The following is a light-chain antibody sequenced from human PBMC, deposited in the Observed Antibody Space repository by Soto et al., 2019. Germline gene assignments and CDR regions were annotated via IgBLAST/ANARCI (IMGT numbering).Light chain of an antibody. Sequence: QSALTQPASVSGSPGQSITISCTGTSSDDDNYKYVSWYQQHPGKAPKLMIYEVSNRPSGVSNRFSGSKSGNTASLTISGLQAEDETDYYCFSYTRSGTYVFGTGTKVTVL. V-gene: IGLV2-14*01. CDR1: SSDDDNYKY. J-gene: IGLJ1*01. CDR2: EVS. CDR3: FSYTRSGTYV.